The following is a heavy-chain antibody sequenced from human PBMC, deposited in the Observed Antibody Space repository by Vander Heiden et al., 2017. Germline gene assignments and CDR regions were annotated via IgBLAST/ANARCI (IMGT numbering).Heavy chain of an antibody. CDR3: ARDGGAVAGYYWYFDL. J-gene: IGHJ2*01. CDR1: GFTFSRYW. Sequence: EVQLVESGGGLVQPGGSLRLSCAASGFTFSRYWMHWVRQAPGKGLVWVSRINSDGSSTSYADSVKGRFTISRDNAKNTLYLQMNSLRAEDTAVYYCARDGGAVAGYYWYFDLWGRGTLVTVSS. D-gene: IGHD6-19*01. V-gene: IGHV3-74*01. CDR2: INSDGSST.